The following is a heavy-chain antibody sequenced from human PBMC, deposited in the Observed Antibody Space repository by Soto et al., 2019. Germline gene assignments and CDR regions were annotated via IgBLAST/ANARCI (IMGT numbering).Heavy chain of an antibody. Sequence: GGSLRLSCAASGFTFSSYGMHWVRQAPGKGLEWVAVISYDGSNKYYADSVKGRFTISRDNSKNTLYLQMNSLRAEDTSVYYCAKEGTENYYSMDVWGKGTTVTVSS. V-gene: IGHV3-30*18. CDR3: AKEGTENYYSMDV. CDR1: GFTFSSYG. CDR2: ISYDGSNK. J-gene: IGHJ6*03. D-gene: IGHD1-1*01.